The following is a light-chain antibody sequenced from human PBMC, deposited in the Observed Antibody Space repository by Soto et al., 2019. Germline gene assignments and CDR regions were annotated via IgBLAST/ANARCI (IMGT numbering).Light chain of an antibody. V-gene: IGKV3-11*01. CDR3: QQRRDWPLT. Sequence: EIVLTQSPATVSLSPGERATLSCRASQSVGSSLAWYQQNPGQAPRLLIYDASTRATGIPARLSGSGSGTDFTLTINRLEPEDFAVYYCQQRRDWPLTFGGGTKVEIK. CDR1: QSVGSS. CDR2: DAS. J-gene: IGKJ4*01.